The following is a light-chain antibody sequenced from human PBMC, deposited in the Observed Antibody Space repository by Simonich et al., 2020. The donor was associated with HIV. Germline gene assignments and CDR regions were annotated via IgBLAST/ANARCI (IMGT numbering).Light chain of an antibody. V-gene: IGKV2-28*01. CDR1: QSLLHSNGYNY. CDR2: LGS. J-gene: IGKJ1*01. Sequence: DIVMTQSPLSLPVTPGEPASISCRSSQSLLHSNGYNYLYWYLQKPGQSPQVLIYLGSNRASGVPDRFSGSGSGTDFTLKISRVEAEDVGVYYCMQALQTPRTFGQGTKVEIK. CDR3: MQALQTPRT.